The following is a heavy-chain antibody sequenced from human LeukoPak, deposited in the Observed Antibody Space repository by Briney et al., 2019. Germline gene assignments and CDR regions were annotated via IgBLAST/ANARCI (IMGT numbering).Heavy chain of an antibody. Sequence: GGSLRLSCAASGFSVSTSYMSWVRQAPGKGLEYVSVLYDSGDAESVKGRFTISGDNSKNTVYLQMNSLRVEDTAVYYCARAAYDSGGYTANHDFWGQGTLVTVSS. V-gene: IGHV3-53*01. CDR3: ARAAYDSGGYTANHDF. J-gene: IGHJ4*02. CDR1: GFSVSTSY. D-gene: IGHD3-22*01. CDR2: LYDSG.